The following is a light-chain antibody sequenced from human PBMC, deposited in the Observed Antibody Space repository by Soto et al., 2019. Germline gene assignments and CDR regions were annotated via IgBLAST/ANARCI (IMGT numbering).Light chain of an antibody. V-gene: IGLV2-14*01. Sequence: QSVLTQPASVSGSPGQSITISCTGTSSDVGGYNYVSWYQQHPGKAPKRMIYDFSNRPSGVSNRFSGSKSGNTASLTISGLQAEDEADYYCSSYTSSSTLGVFGGGTKLTVL. CDR1: SSDVGGYNY. CDR3: SSYTSSSTLGV. J-gene: IGLJ2*01. CDR2: DFS.